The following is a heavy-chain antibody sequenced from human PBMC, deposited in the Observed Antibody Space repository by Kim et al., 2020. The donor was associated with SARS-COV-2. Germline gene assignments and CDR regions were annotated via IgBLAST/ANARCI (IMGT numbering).Heavy chain of an antibody. Sequence: ADSEKGRSTISRDTSKNKLYLQMNSLRAEDTAVYYCARDLDYGSGSYIDYWGQGTLVTVSS. J-gene: IGHJ4*02. V-gene: IGHV3-33*01. CDR3: ARDLDYGSGSYIDY. D-gene: IGHD3-10*01.